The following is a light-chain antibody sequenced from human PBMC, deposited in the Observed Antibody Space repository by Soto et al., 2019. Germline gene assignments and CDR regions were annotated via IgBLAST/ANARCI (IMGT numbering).Light chain of an antibody. CDR2: GAS. CDR3: QQYNNWPRT. J-gene: IGKJ1*01. CDR1: QSVSRN. Sequence: EIVMTQSPATLSVSPGERATLSCRASQSVSRNLAWYQQKPGQAPRLLIYGASTRATGIPARFSGSGSGTEFTLTISSRQSEDLAVYYCQQYNNWPRTFGQGTKVEIK. V-gene: IGKV3-15*01.